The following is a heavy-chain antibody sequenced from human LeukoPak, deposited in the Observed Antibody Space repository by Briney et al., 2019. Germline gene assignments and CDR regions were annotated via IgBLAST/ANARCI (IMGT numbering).Heavy chain of an antibody. V-gene: IGHV4-39*01. D-gene: IGHD4-23*01. CDR3: ARRRMSATVVTDGLYYYFYYMDV. J-gene: IGHJ6*03. CDR1: GGSISSSSYY. Sequence: SETLSLTCTVSGGSISSSSYYWGWIRQPPGKGLEWIGSIYYSGSTYYNPSLKSRVTISVDTSKNQFSLKLSSATAADTVVYYCARRRMSATVVTDGLYYYFYYMDVWGKGTTVTVSS. CDR2: IYYSGST.